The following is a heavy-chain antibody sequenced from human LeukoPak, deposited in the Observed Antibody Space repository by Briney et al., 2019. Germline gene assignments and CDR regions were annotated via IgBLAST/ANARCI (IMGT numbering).Heavy chain of an antibody. CDR1: GGSFRGYY. CDR3: ARAARRGYSYGYFGY. Sequence: PSETLSLTCAVHGGSFRGYYWCWIRQPPGKGLEWIGEINHSGSTNYTPSLKSRVTISVDTSKNQFSLKLSSVTAADTAVYYCARAARRGYSYGYFGYWGQGTLVTVSS. J-gene: IGHJ4*02. D-gene: IGHD5-18*01. V-gene: IGHV4-34*01. CDR2: INHSGST.